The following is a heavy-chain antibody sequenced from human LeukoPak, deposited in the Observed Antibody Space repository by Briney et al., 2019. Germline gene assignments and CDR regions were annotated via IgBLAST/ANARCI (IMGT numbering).Heavy chain of an antibody. D-gene: IGHD5-12*01. CDR3: ARDGNSGYTFDY. CDR1: GYSISSGYY. Sequence: SETLSLTCAVSGYSISSGYYWGWIRQPAGKGLEWIGRIYTSGSTKYNPSLKSRVTMSVDTSKNQFSLKLSSVTAADTAVYYCARDGNSGYTFDYWGQGTLVTVSS. J-gene: IGHJ4*02. CDR2: IYTSGST. V-gene: IGHV4-4*07.